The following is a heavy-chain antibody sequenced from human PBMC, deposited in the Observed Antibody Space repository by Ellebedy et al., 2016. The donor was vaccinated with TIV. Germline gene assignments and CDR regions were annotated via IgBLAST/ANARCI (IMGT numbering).Heavy chain of an antibody. CDR3: VRVGGGYSGGEDN. V-gene: IGHV1-18*04. J-gene: IGHJ4*02. D-gene: IGHD1-26*01. CDR2: ISVYNGNT. Sequence: ASVKVSCKASGFTFTSFGISWVRQAPGQGLEWMGWISVYNGNTNYAQNLQGRVSMTTDKAARTAYKELRRLRYDDAAVYYCVRVGGGYSGGEDNWGQGTLVTVSS. CDR1: GFTFTSFG.